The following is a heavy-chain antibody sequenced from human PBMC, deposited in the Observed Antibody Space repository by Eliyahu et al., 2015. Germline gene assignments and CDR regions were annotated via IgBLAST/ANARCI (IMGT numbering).Heavy chain of an antibody. Sequence: QVQLQQWGAGLLKPSETLSLTCAVYGGSFSDYYWSWLRQPPGKGLEWIGEINHAGSTNSIPSLKSRVTMSADTSKNQVSLQLTSVTAADTAVYYCARSLFVVGSYWYFDLWGRGTLVTVSS. V-gene: IGHV4-34*01. D-gene: IGHD3-16*01. J-gene: IGHJ2*01. CDR3: ARSLFVVGSYWYFDL. CDR2: INHAGST. CDR1: GGSFSDYY.